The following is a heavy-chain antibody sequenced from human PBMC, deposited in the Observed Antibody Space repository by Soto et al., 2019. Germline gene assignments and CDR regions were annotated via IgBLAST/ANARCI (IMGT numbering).Heavy chain of an antibody. CDR1: GGSISSSSYY. V-gene: IGHV4-39*01. CDR3: ARHFGDVRVATITTFDY. Sequence: ETLSLTCTVSGGSISSSSYYWGWIRQPPGKGLEWIGSIYYSGSTYYNPSLKSRVTISVDTSKNQFSLKLSSVTAADTAVYYCARHFGDVRVATITTFDYWGQGTLVTVSS. J-gene: IGHJ4*02. D-gene: IGHD5-12*01. CDR2: IYYSGST.